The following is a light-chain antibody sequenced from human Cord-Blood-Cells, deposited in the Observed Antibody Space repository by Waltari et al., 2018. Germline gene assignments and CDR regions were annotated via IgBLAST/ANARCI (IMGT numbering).Light chain of an antibody. J-gene: IGLJ1*01. CDR3: SSYAGSNNYV. V-gene: IGLV2-8*01. Sequence: QSALTQPPSASGSPGQSVTISCTGTSSDAGRYNYVSWYQQHPGKAPKLMIYEVSKRPSGVPDRFSGSKSGNPASLTVSGLQAEDEADYYCSSYAGSNNYVFGTGTKVTVL. CDR1: SSDAGRYNY. CDR2: EVS.